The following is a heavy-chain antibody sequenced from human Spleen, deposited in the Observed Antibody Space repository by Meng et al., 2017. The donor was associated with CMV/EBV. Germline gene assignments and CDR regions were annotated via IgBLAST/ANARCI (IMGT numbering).Heavy chain of an antibody. CDR2: INPNSGGT. CDR3: ASGGVLLWFGELLRGSYYYYGMDV. CDR1: GYTFTGYY. D-gene: IGHD3-10*01. J-gene: IGHJ6*02. V-gene: IGHV1-2*02. Sequence: ASVKVSCKASGYTFTGYYMHWVRQAPGQGLEWMGWINPNSGGTNYAQKFQGRVTMTRDTSISTAYMELSRLRSDDPAVYYCASGGVLLWFGELLRGSYYYYGMDVWGQGTTVTVSS.